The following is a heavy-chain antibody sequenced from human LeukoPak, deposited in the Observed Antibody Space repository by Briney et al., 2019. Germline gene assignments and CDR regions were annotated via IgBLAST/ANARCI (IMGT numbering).Heavy chain of an antibody. CDR1: GGSMSSYY. Sequence: PSETLSLTCTVSGGSMSSYYWSWIRQPPGKGLEWIGYIYYSESTNYNPSLKSRVTISVDTPKNQFSLKLSSVTAADTAVYYCATLTGGDDAFDIWGQGTMVTVSS. CDR2: IYYSEST. V-gene: IGHV4-59*01. CDR3: ATLTGGDDAFDI. D-gene: IGHD4-23*01. J-gene: IGHJ3*02.